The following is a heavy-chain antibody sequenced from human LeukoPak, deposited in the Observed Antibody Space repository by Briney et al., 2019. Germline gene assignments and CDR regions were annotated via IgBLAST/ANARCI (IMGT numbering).Heavy chain of an antibody. CDR2: IWYDGSNK. Sequence: GSLRLSCAASGFTFSSYGMHWVRQAPGKGLEWVAVIWYDGSNKYYADSVKGRFTISRDNSRNTLYLQMNSLRAEDTAVYYYARGTEYYFDYWGQGTLVTVSS. CDR3: ARGTEYYFDY. D-gene: IGHD2-8*02. J-gene: IGHJ4*02. CDR1: GFTFSSYG. V-gene: IGHV3-33*01.